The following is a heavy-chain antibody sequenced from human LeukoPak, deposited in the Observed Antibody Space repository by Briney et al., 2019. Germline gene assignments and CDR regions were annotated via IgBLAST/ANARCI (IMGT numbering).Heavy chain of an antibody. D-gene: IGHD6-6*01. V-gene: IGHV3-30*18. CDR2: ISYDGSNK. Sequence: GGPLRLSCAASGFTFSSYGMHWVRQAPGKGLDWVAVISYDGSNKFYADSVKGRFTISRDNSKNTLYLQVNSLRAEDTAVYYCAKEYSSSSSWYYYMDVWGKGTTVTVSS. CDR1: GFTFSSYG. CDR3: AKEYSSSSSWYYYMDV. J-gene: IGHJ6*03.